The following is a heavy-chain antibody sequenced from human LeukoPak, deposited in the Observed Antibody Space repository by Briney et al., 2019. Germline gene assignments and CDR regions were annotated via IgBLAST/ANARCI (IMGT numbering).Heavy chain of an antibody. Sequence: KPSETLSLTCAVYGGSFSGYYWSWIRQPPGKGLEWIGEINHSGSTNYNPSLKSRVTISVDTSKNQFSLKLSSVTAADTAVYYCARGDYYDSSGYGFWGQGTLVTVSS. V-gene: IGHV4-34*01. J-gene: IGHJ4*02. CDR2: INHSGST. D-gene: IGHD3-22*01. CDR1: GGSFSGYY. CDR3: ARGDYYDSSGYGF.